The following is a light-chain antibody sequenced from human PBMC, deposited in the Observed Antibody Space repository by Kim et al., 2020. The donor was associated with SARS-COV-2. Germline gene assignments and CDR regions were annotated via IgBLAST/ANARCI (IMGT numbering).Light chain of an antibody. CDR3: QQRGNWPPWT. CDR2: GAS. V-gene: IGKV3-11*01. J-gene: IGKJ1*01. Sequence: CPGESTTLSCRASQTVNSFLAWYQQKPGQAPRLLIYGASNRATGIPARFSGSGSGTDFTLTISSLEPEDVAVYYCQQRGNWPPWTFGQGTRVDIK. CDR1: QTVNSF.